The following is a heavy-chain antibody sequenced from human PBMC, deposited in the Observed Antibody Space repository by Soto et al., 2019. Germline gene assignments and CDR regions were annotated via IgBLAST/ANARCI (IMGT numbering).Heavy chain of an antibody. J-gene: IGHJ4*02. D-gene: IGHD4-17*01. Sequence: GSLRLSCAASGFTFSSYAMSWVRQAPGKGLEWVSAISGSGGSTYYADSAKGRFTISRDNSKNTLYLQMNSLRAEDTAVYYCAKGPYGDYTGGFDYWGQGTLVTVLL. CDR3: AKGPYGDYTGGFDY. CDR1: GFTFSSYA. V-gene: IGHV3-23*01. CDR2: ISGSGGST.